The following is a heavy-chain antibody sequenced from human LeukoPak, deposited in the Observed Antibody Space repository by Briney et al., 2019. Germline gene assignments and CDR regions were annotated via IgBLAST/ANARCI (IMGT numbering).Heavy chain of an antibody. D-gene: IGHD2-15*01. CDR3: AKNRRVVVAATLDY. CDR1: GFTFSNYA. CDR2: ISGSGGST. Sequence: GGSLRLSCAASGFTFSNYAIHWVRQAPGKGLEWVSAISGSGGSTYYADSVKGRFTISRDNSKNTLYLQMNSLRAEDTAVYYCAKNRRVVVAATLDYWGQGTLVTVSS. J-gene: IGHJ4*02. V-gene: IGHV3-23*01.